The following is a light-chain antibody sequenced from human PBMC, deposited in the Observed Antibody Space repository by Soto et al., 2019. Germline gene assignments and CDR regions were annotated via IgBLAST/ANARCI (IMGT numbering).Light chain of an antibody. V-gene: IGLV1-47*02. CDR2: SNN. J-gene: IGLJ2*01. CDR3: AAWDDSLSGVV. Sequence: QSVLTQPPSASGTPGQRVTISCSGSSSNIGSNYVYWYQQLPGTAPKLLIYSNNQRPSGVPDRFSCSKSGTSASLAISGLLSEDEADYYCAAWDDSLSGVVFGGGTKLTVL. CDR1: SSNIGSNY.